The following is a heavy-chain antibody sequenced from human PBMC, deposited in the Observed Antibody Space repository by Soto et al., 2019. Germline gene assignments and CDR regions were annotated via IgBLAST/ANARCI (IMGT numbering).Heavy chain of an antibody. CDR2: ISGSGGST. V-gene: IGHV3-23*01. CDR1: GFTFSSYA. CDR3: AKVGPTVTTVRTSFDY. J-gene: IGHJ4*02. D-gene: IGHD4-4*01. Sequence: PVGSLRLSCAASGFTFSSYAMSWVRQAPGKGLEWVSAISGSGGSTYYADSVKGRFTISRDNSKNTLYLQMNSLRAEDTAVYYCAKVGPTVTTVRTSFDYWGQGTLVTVSS.